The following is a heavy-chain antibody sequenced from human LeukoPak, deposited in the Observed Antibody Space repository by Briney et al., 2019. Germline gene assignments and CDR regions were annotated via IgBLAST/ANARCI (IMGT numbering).Heavy chain of an antibody. D-gene: IGHD2-2*01. CDR3: ARELADIVVVPAAMNSGWYFDL. Sequence: SVKVSCKASGGTFSSYAISWVRQAPGQGLEWMGGIIPIFGTANYAQKFQGRVTITADESTSTAYMELSSLRSEDTAVYYCARELADIVVVPAAMNSGWYFDLWGRGTLVTVSS. CDR2: IIPIFGTA. CDR1: GGTFSSYA. J-gene: IGHJ2*01. V-gene: IGHV1-69*01.